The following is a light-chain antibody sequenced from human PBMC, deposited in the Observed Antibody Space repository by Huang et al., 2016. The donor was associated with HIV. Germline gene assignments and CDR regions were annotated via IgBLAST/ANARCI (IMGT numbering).Light chain of an antibody. CDR1: QDISDY. V-gene: IGKV1-33*01. CDR2: DAS. Sequence: DIQMTPSSSSLSASLGDWVTIGCQASQDISDYLNWDHQKPGRAPEILIYDASKLETGVSARVNGSGSGTNWTFTITSLQPEDIATYYCQQYDNRPLTFGGGTKVEI. CDR3: QQYDNRPLT. J-gene: IGKJ4*01.